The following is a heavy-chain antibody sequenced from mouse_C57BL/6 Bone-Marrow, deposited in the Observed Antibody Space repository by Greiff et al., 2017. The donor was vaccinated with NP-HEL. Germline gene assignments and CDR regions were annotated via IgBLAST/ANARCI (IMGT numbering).Heavy chain of an antibody. D-gene: IGHD2-1*01. CDR2: IYPRSGNT. V-gene: IGHV1-81*01. CDR1: GYTFTSYG. J-gene: IGHJ1*03. CDR3: ARRDGNYWYFDG. Sequence: VKLMESGAELARPGASVKLSCKASGYTFTSYGISWVKQRTGQGLEWIGEIYPRSGNTYYNEKFKGKATLTADKSSSTAYMELRSLTSEDSAVYFCARRDGNYWYFDGWGTGTTVTVSS.